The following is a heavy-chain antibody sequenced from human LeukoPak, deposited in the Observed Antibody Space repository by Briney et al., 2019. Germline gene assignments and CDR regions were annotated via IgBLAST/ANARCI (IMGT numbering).Heavy chain of an antibody. D-gene: IGHD3-22*01. Sequence: PGGSLRLSCAASGFTFSSYAMSWIRQPPGKGLEWIGEINHSGSTNYNPSLKSRVTISVDTSKNQFSLKLSSVTAADTAVYYCARGGWGYYDSSGYYQTAPYFDYWGQGTLVTVSS. CDR2: INHSGST. CDR3: ARGGWGYYDSSGYYQTAPYFDY. CDR1: GFTFSSYA. V-gene: IGHV4-34*01. J-gene: IGHJ4*02.